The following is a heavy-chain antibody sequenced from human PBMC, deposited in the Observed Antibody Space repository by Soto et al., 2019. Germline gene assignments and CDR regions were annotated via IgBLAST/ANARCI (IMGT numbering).Heavy chain of an antibody. V-gene: IGHV3-11*06. CDR2: ISDSSGYT. Sequence: GGSLRLSCAASGFTFSDYYMTWIRQAPGKGLEWVSYISDSSGYTNYADSVKGRFTISRDNAKNALYLEMNSLRAEDTALYYCARGQNNPSYWGQGTLVTVSS. CDR3: ARGQNNPSY. CDR1: GFTFSDYY. J-gene: IGHJ4*02.